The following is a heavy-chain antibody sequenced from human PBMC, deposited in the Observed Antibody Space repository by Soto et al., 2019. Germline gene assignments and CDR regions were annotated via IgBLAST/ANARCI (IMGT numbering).Heavy chain of an antibody. CDR2: VTAYNDNV. CDR1: GYKFTSYG. CDR3: ARYDFWSGYSQHL. D-gene: IGHD3-3*01. V-gene: IGHV1-18*01. Sequence: QIQLVQSGAEVKKPGASVKVSCKVSGYKFTSYGINWVRQAPGQGLEWMGWVTAYNDNVKYAEKFQGRVTMTADTATTTANMELRHLSPDDTAVVYCARYDFWSGYSQHLWGQGTLVTVAS. J-gene: IGHJ5*02.